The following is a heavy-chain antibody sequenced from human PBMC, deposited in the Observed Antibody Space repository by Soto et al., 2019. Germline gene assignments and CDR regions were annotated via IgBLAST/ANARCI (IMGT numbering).Heavy chain of an antibody. V-gene: IGHV3-23*01. CDR1: GFTFSSYG. Sequence: EVQLLESGGGLVQPGVSLRLSCAASGFTFSSYGMTWVRQAPGRGLEWVSAIRGSGAGTFYADSVEGRFTISRDTSKNTLYLQMNSLRAEDTAVYYCAKKLTASDYSFYMDVWGKGPTVTVSS. CDR2: IRGSGAGT. D-gene: IGHD2-15*01. CDR3: AKKLTASDYSFYMDV. J-gene: IGHJ6*03.